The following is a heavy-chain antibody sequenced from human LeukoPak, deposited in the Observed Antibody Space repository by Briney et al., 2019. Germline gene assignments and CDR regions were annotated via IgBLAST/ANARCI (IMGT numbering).Heavy chain of an antibody. V-gene: IGHV4-31*03. D-gene: IGHD3-16*02. CDR2: IYYSGST. J-gene: IGHJ4*02. CDR1: GGSISSGGYY. Sequence: SETLSLTCTVSGGSISSGGYYWSWIRQHPGTGLEWIEYIYYSGSTYYNPSLKSRVTISVDTSKNQFSLKLSSVTAADTAVYYCARRPFGGVIGAFDYWGQGTLVTVSS. CDR3: ARRPFGGVIGAFDY.